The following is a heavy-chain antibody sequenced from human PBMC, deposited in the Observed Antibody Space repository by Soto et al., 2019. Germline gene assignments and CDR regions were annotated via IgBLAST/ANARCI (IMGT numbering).Heavy chain of an antibody. CDR2: ISAYNGNT. CDR3: ARERGTENVVVPAAVYYFDY. D-gene: IGHD2-2*01. V-gene: IGHV1-18*01. J-gene: IGHJ4*02. Sequence: QVQLVQSGAEVKKPGASVKVSCKASGYTFTSYGISWVRQAPGQGLEWMGWISAYNGNTNYAQKLQGRVTMTTDTSTSTAYMELRSLRSDDTAVYYCARERGTENVVVPAAVYYFDYWGQGTLVTVSS. CDR1: GYTFTSYG.